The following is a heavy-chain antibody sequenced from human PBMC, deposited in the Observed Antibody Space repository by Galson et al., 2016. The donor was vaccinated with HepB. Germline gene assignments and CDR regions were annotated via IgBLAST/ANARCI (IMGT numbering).Heavy chain of an antibody. Sequence: SLRLSCEASGFTFSNYAMSWVRQAPGKGLEWVSSISGSGDTTYDADAVRGRFTISRDNSRKTLSLQMDNLRAEDSAINYCAKGNIVQVPAAPYAWGQGARVTVSA. CDR1: GFTFSNYA. J-gene: IGHJ5*02. CDR3: AKGNIVQVPAAPYA. D-gene: IGHD2-2*01. V-gene: IGHV3-23*01. CDR2: ISGSGDTT.